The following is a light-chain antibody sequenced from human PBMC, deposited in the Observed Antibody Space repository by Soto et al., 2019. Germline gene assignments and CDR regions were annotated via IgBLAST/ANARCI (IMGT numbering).Light chain of an antibody. CDR3: QQYDSWPIT. V-gene: IGKV3-15*01. Sequence: ETVMTQSPATLSVSPGESATLSCRASQSIRSNLAWYQQKPGQSPRLLIYGASTRAAGIPPGFSGSGSGTDFSVTFSSLRSEYFAIDYCQQYDSWPITFGQGTRLEIK. CDR1: QSIRSN. CDR2: GAS. J-gene: IGKJ5*01.